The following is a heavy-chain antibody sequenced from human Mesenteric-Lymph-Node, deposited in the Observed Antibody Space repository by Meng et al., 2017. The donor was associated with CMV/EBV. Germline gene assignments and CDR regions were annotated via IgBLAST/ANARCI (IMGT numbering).Heavy chain of an antibody. CDR2: IIPILGIA. J-gene: IGHJ4*02. Sequence: SVKVSCKVSGYTLTELSMHWARQAPGQGLEWMGGIIPILGIANYAQKFQGRVTITADKSTSTAYMELSSLRSEDTAVYYCAREGGSYSGGAYDYWGQGTLVTVSS. CDR3: AREGGSYSGGAYDY. CDR1: GYTLTELS. V-gene: IGHV1-69*10. D-gene: IGHD1-26*01.